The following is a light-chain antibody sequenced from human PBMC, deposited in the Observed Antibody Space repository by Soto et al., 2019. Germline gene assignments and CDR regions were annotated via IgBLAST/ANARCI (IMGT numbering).Light chain of an antibody. CDR1: QSIGNY. CDR3: QQSYSNRRT. J-gene: IGKJ2*01. CDR2: AAS. V-gene: IGKV1-39*01. Sequence: DIQMTQSPSSLSASVGDRVTITCRASQSIGNYLNWYKQKPGKAPNLLIFAASTLQSGVSSRFIGSASGTDFTLTISSLQLEDFATFYCQQSYSNRRTFGQGTKVDIK.